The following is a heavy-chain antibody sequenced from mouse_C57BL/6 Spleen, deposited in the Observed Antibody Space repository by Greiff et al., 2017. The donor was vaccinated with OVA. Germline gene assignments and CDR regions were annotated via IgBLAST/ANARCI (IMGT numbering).Heavy chain of an antibody. V-gene: IGHV1-50*01. D-gene: IGHD1-1*01. CDR3: ARGITTVVYFDY. J-gene: IGHJ2*01. CDR2: IDPSDSYT. Sequence: VQLQQPGAELVKPGASVKLSCKASGYTFTSYWMQWVKQRPGQGLEWIGEIDPSDSYTNYNQKFKGKATLTVDPSSSTAYMQLSSLTSEDSAVYYCARGITTVVYFDYWGQGTTLTVSS. CDR1: GYTFTSYW.